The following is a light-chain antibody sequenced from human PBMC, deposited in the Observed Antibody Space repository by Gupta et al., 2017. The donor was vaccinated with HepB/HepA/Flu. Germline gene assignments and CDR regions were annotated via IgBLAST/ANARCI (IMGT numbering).Light chain of an antibody. CDR2: GAS. CDR1: QSVSSSF. Sequence: EVVLTQSPGTLSLSPGETATLSCRTRQSVSSSFLAWYQQKPGQAPRLLIYGASSRATGIPDRFSGSGSGTDFTLTISRLEPDDFAVYFCQQYGDSPQTFGQGTKVEIE. V-gene: IGKV3-20*01. J-gene: IGKJ1*01. CDR3: QQYGDSPQT.